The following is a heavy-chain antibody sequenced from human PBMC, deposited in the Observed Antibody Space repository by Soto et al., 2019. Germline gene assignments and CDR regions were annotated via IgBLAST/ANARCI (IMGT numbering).Heavy chain of an antibody. Sequence: QVQLQQWGAGLLKPSETLSLTCAVYGGSFSGYYWSWIRQPPGKGLEWIGEINHSGSTNYNPSLKSRVTISVDTSKNQFSLKLSSVTAADTAVYYCARGRGYSYGYHYYYYGMDVWGQGTTVTVSS. CDR3: ARGRGYSYGYHYYYYGMDV. D-gene: IGHD5-18*01. V-gene: IGHV4-34*01. J-gene: IGHJ6*02. CDR2: INHSGST. CDR1: GGSFSGYY.